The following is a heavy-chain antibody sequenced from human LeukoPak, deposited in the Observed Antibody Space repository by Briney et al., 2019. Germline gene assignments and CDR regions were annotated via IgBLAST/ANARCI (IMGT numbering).Heavy chain of an antibody. J-gene: IGHJ4*02. Sequence: ASVKVSCKASGYTFTSYGISWLPQAPGQGLEWMGWISAYNGNTNYAQKLQGRVTMTTDTSTSTAYMELRSLRSDDTAVYYCARVIAIKVGFDYWGQGTLVTVSS. D-gene: IGHD2-21*01. V-gene: IGHV1-18*01. CDR1: GYTFTSYG. CDR2: ISAYNGNT. CDR3: ARVIAIKVGFDY.